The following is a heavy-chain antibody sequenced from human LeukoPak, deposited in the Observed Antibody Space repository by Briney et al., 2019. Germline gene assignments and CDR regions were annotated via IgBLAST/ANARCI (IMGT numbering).Heavy chain of an antibody. V-gene: IGHV3-7*03. J-gene: IGHJ3*02. CDR2: IKEDGSEK. CDR1: GITLSSYW. Sequence: GGSLRLSCAASGITLSSYWMSWVRQAPGKGLEWVANIKEDGSEKYYVDSVKGRFTISRDNAKNSLYLHMNSLTAEDTAMYYCARDWVAGVPFDAFDIWGQGTMVSVSS. D-gene: IGHD3-10*01. CDR3: ARDWVAGVPFDAFDI.